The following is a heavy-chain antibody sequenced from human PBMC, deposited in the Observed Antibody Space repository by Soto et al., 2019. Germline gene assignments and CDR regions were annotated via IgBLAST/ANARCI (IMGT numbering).Heavy chain of an antibody. CDR2: ISSSSGTI. Sequence: PGGSLRLSCAASGFTFSSFSMNWVRQAPGKGLEWVSYISSSSGTILYADSVKGRFTFSRDNAKNTLYLQMDSLRAEDTAVYYCERGNYGFYMWGQGTMVTVSS. CDR3: ERGNYGFYM. D-gene: IGHD3-16*01. V-gene: IGHV3-48*04. CDR1: GFTFSSFS. J-gene: IGHJ3*02.